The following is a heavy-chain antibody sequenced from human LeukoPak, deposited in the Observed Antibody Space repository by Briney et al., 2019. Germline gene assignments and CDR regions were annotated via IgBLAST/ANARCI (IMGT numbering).Heavy chain of an antibody. Sequence: SETLSLTCTVSGGSISSYYWSWIRQPAGKGLEWIGRIYTSGSTNYNPSLKSRVTISVDTSKNQFSLKLSSVTAADTAVYYCARGQFRFMSAPRITMVRGAVFDYWGQGTLIAVSS. CDR2: IYTSGST. D-gene: IGHD3-10*01. J-gene: IGHJ4*02. V-gene: IGHV4-4*07. CDR3: ARGQFRFMSAPRITMVRGAVFDY. CDR1: GGSISSYY.